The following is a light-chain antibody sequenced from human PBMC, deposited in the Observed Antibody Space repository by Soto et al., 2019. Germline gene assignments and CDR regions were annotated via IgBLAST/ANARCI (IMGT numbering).Light chain of an antibody. Sequence: EIVLTQSPGTLSFSPGERATLSCKASHSVTRNYLAWYQQKPGQAPRLLIYGASTMATGIPARFSGSGSGTDFTLTISRLEPEDFATYYCQQYNSYPITFGQCTRLEI. V-gene: IGKV3-20*01. CDR2: GAS. CDR1: HSVTRNY. J-gene: IGKJ5*01. CDR3: QQYNSYPIT.